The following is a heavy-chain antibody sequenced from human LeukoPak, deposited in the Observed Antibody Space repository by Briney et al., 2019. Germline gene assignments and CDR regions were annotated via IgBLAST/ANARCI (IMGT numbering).Heavy chain of an antibody. CDR3: ARAGDSSGYLRAKLAYFDY. D-gene: IGHD3-22*01. CDR2: IYYSGST. V-gene: IGHV4-30-4*01. Sequence: KPSQTLSLTCTVSGGSISSGDYYWSWIRQPPGKGLEWIGYIYYSGSTYYNPSLKSRVTISVDTSKNQFSLKLSSVTAADTAVYYCARAGDSSGYLRAKLAYFDYWGQGTLVTVSS. J-gene: IGHJ4*02. CDR1: GGSISSGDYY.